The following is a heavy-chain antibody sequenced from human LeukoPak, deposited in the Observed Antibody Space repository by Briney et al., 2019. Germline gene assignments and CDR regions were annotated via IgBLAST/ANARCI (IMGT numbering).Heavy chain of an antibody. J-gene: IGHJ5*02. CDR1: GGSISSSNW. CDR3: ARIYVDTAMVRWFDP. Sequence: SGTLSLTCAVSGGSISSSNWWSWVRQPPGKGLEWIGEIYHSGSTNYNPSLKSRVTTSVDKSKNQFSLKLSSVTAADTAVYCCARIYVDTAMVRWFDPWGQGTLVTVSS. CDR2: IYHSGST. D-gene: IGHD5-18*01. V-gene: IGHV4-4*01.